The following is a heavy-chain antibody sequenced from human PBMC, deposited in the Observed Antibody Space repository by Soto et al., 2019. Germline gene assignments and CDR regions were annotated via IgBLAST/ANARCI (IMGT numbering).Heavy chain of an antibody. CDR2: ISGSGGST. Sequence: GGSLRLSCAASGFTFSSYAMSWVRQAPGKGLEWVSAISGSGGSTYYADSVKGRFTISRDNSKNTLYLQMNSLRAEDTAVYYCAKDRKVLEWLLSAGIFDPWGQGTLV. CDR1: GFTFSSYA. J-gene: IGHJ5*02. CDR3: AKDRKVLEWLLSAGIFDP. D-gene: IGHD3-3*01. V-gene: IGHV3-23*01.